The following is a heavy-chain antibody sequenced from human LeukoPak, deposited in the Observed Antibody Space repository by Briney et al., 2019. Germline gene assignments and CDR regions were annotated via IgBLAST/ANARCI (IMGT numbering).Heavy chain of an antibody. V-gene: IGHV4-34*01. J-gene: IGHJ4*02. D-gene: IGHD3-9*01. CDR2: INHSGST. CDR3: ARFPYFEGFDY. Sequence: SETLSLTCAVYGGSFSGYYWSWIRQPPGKGLEWIGEINHSGSTNYNPSLKNRVTLSMDTSKNQFSLKLRSVTAADTAVYFCARFPYFEGFDYWGQGTQVIVSS. CDR1: GGSFSGYY.